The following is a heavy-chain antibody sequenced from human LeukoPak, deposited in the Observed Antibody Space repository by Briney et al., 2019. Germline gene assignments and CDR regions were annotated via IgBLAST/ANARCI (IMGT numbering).Heavy chain of an antibody. CDR3: ARVDYGDYQYFQQ. V-gene: IGHV3-53*01. Sequence: PGGSLRLSCAPSGFTVNSNYMSWVRQAPGRGLEWVSVIYSGGTTYYADSVKGRFTISRDNSKNTLYLQTDSLRAEDTAVYYCARVDYGDYQYFQQWGQGTLVTVSS. J-gene: IGHJ1*01. CDR2: IYSGGTT. D-gene: IGHD4-17*01. CDR1: GFTVNSNY.